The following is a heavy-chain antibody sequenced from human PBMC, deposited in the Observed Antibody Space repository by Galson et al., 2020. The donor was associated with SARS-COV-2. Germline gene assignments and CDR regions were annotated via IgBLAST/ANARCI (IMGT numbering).Heavy chain of an antibody. J-gene: IGHJ4*02. V-gene: IGHV4-61*08. CDR3: ARIDRGRAASFDY. CDR1: GCSVSSDGYY. CDR2: VFKTGRT. D-gene: IGHD2-15*01. Sequence: SETLSLTCTASGCSVSSDGYYWSWIRQPPGKGLEWIRYVFKTGRTNYHPSLKSQVTISVDTSKNQFSLKLTSVTAADTAVYYCARIDRGRAASFDYWGQGTLVTFSS.